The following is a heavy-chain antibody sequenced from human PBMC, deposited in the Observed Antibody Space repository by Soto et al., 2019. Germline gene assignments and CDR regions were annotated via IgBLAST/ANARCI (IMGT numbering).Heavy chain of an antibody. J-gene: IGHJ6*02. V-gene: IGHV1-2*02. CDR1: GYTFTSYY. CDR3: ARIMYYSYGPGSGNGHSF. CDR2: INPKFGDT. D-gene: IGHD3-10*01. Sequence: QVQLVQSGAEMKEPGDSVRVSCEASGYTFTSYYIHWVRQAPGQGLEWMGWINPKFGDTTYAQDFHVRVSRSQDMSISTVYMVLSSLTSDYKAIYYCARIMYYSYGPGSGNGHSFCGQGTTVTVFS.